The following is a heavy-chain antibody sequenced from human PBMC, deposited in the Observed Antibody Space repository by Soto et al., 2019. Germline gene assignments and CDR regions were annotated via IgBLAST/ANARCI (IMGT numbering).Heavy chain of an antibody. Sequence: QVQLQQWGAGLLKPSETLSLPCDVYGGSFSGSYWSGIRQPPGKGLEWIGEINHSGSTNYNPSLKSRVPVSVDTSKNQFSVEVRSVTAADTAVYYCARGWGIAVAGRTFDSWGQGTLVTVSS. D-gene: IGHD6-19*01. V-gene: IGHV4-34*01. CDR1: GGSFSGSY. CDR2: INHSGST. CDR3: ARGWGIAVAGRTFDS. J-gene: IGHJ4*02.